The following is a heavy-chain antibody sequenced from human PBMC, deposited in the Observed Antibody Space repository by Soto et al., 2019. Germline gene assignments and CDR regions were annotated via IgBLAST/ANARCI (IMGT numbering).Heavy chain of an antibody. Sequence: EVQLVESGGGLVQPGGSLTLSWAASGFTFSSSSMNWVRRAPGKGLEWVAYIRPNSNHIYYADSVKGRFTISRDNATNSLYLLMNSLRDEDTAVYYCARAAYASGHDYWGQGTLVTVSS. J-gene: IGHJ4*02. CDR2: IRPNSNHI. D-gene: IGHD6-19*01. V-gene: IGHV3-48*02. CDR3: ARAAYASGHDY. CDR1: GFTFSSSS.